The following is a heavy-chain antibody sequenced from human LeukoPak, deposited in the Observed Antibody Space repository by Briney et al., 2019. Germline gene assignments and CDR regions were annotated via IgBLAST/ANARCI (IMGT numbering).Heavy chain of an antibody. V-gene: IGHV3-48*03. Sequence: GGSLRLSCAAPGFTFSSYEMNWVRQAPGKGLEWVSYISSSGSNIYYADSVKGRFTISRDNAKNSLYLRMNSLRAEDTAVYYCARDDSLAVAGTEGYYFDYWGQGTLVTVSS. CDR2: ISSSGSNI. D-gene: IGHD6-19*01. J-gene: IGHJ4*02. CDR1: GFTFSSYE. CDR3: ARDDSLAVAGTEGYYFDY.